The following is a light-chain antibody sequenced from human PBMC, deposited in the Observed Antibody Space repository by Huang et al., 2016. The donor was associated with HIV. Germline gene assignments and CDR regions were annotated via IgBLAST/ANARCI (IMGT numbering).Light chain of an antibody. CDR2: SAS. V-gene: IGKV1-39*01. J-gene: IGKJ1*01. Sequence: DIQMTQSPSSLSASVGDRVTITCRASQSINSYLNWYQQKPGKAPKLLIYSASALQRGVPSRFSGSGSGTDFTLTISSLQPEDFATYYCQQSYNTPRTFGPGIKVEIK. CDR3: QQSYNTPRT. CDR1: QSINSY.